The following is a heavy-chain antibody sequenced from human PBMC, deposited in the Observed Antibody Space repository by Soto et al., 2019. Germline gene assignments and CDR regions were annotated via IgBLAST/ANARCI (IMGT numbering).Heavy chain of an antibody. V-gene: IGHV1-3*01. Sequence: ASLKVSCQASGYTFTSYVMHWGRQAPGQRLEWMGWINAGNGNTKYSQKFQGRVTITRDTSASTAYMELSSLRSEDTAVYYCARDPDYGDYYFDYWGQGTLVTVSS. CDR1: GYTFTSYV. D-gene: IGHD4-17*01. CDR3: ARDPDYGDYYFDY. J-gene: IGHJ4*02. CDR2: INAGNGNT.